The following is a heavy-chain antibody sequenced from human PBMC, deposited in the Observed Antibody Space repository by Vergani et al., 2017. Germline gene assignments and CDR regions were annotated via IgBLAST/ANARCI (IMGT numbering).Heavy chain of an antibody. J-gene: IGHJ6*02. CDR2: IYYSGST. CDR1: GGSISSGGYY. CDR3: ARAAPGVYYYGMDV. V-gene: IGHV4-31*03. Sequence: QVQLQESGPGLVKPSQTLSLTCTVSGGSISSGGYYWSWIRQHPGKGLEWIGYIYYSGSTYYNPSLKSRVTISVDTSKNQFALKLSSVTAADTAVYYCARAAPGVYYYGMDVWGQGTTVTVSS. D-gene: IGHD3-10*01.